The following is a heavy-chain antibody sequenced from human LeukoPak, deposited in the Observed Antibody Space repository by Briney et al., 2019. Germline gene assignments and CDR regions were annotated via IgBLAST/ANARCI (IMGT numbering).Heavy chain of an antibody. D-gene: IGHD6-6*01. J-gene: IGHJ4*02. CDR3: AREEEYSNSFDY. V-gene: IGHV1-2*02. CDR1: GYTFTGYF. Sequence: ASVKVSCKASGYTFTGYFMHWVRQSPGQGLEWMGWINPNSGGTNYAQKFQGRVIMTRDTSISTAYMELSRLRSDDTAVYYCAREEEYSNSFDYWGQGTLVTVSS. CDR2: INPNSGGT.